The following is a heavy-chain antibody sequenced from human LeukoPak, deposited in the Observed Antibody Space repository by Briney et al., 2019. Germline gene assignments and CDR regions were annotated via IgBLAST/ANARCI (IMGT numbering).Heavy chain of an antibody. D-gene: IGHD3-22*01. CDR2: ISGSGGST. V-gene: IGHV3-23*01. J-gene: IGHJ4*02. Sequence: GGSLRLSCAASGFTFSSYAMSWVRQAPGKGLEWVSAISGSGGSTYYADSVKGRFTNSRDNSKNTLYLQMNSLRAEDTAVYYCAKAYYYDSSGYYSYWGQGTLVTVSS. CDR3: AKAYYYDSSGYYSY. CDR1: GFTFSSYA.